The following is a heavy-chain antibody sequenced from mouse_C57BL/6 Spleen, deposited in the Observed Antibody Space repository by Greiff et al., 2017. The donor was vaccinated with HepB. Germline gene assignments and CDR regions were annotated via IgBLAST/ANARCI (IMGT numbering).Heavy chain of an antibody. V-gene: IGHV1-22*01. J-gene: IGHJ2*01. CDR2: INPNNGGT. D-gene: IGHD1-1*01. CDR3: ASPYYGSSYDY. Sequence: EVQLQQSGPELVKPGASVKMSCKASGYTFTDYNMHWVKQSHGKSLEWIGYINPNNGGTSYNQKFKGKATLTVNKSSSTAYMELRSLTSEDSAVYYCASPYYGSSYDYWGQGTTLTVSS. CDR1: GYTFTDYN.